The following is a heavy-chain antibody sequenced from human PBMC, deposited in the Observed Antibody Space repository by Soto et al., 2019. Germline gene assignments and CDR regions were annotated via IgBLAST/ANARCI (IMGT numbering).Heavy chain of an antibody. Sequence: GGSLRLSCEASGFIFRTYWMHWVRQAPGEGLVWVSRMNPEETTTNYADSVRGRFTISRDNAKNTLYLQMNSLRPEDTAVYYCAKGGLEPFEFWGQGTLVTVSS. CDR2: MNPEETTT. D-gene: IGHD1-1*01. J-gene: IGHJ4*02. CDR3: AKGGLEPFEF. V-gene: IGHV3-74*01. CDR1: GFIFRTYW.